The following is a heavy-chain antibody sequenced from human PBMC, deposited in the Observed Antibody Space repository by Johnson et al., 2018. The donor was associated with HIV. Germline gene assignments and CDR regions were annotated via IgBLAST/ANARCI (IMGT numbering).Heavy chain of an antibody. Sequence: VQLVESGGGVVQPGRSLRLSCAASGFTFSSYWMHWVRQAPGKGLVWVSRINSDGSSTSYADSVKGRFTISRDNAKNTLYLQMNSLRAEDTAVYYCARGGVAVAGTGDAFDIWGQGTMVTVSS. CDR2: INSDGSST. CDR1: GFTFSSYW. D-gene: IGHD6-19*01. CDR3: ARGGVAVAGTGDAFDI. V-gene: IGHV3-74*02. J-gene: IGHJ3*02.